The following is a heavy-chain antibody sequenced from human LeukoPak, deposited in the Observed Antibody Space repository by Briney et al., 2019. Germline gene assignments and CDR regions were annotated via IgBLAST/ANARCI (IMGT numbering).Heavy chain of an antibody. Sequence: SETPSLTCTVSGNSISSSSYYWVWIRQPPGKGLEWIGYIYYSGSTNYNPSLKSRVTISVDTSKNQFSLKLSSVTAADTAVYYCARGLYGSPTPFDYWGQGTLVTVSS. V-gene: IGHV4-61*05. J-gene: IGHJ4*02. CDR3: ARGLYGSPTPFDY. CDR2: IYYSGST. CDR1: GNSISSSSYY. D-gene: IGHD3-10*01.